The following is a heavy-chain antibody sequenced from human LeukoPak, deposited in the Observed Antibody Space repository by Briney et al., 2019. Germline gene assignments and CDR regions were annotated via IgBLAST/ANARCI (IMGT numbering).Heavy chain of an antibody. CDR1: GGSISSSSYY. D-gene: IGHD3-22*01. CDR3: ARHIDPTYYYDSSGKNRRNAFDI. V-gene: IGHV4-39*01. J-gene: IGHJ3*02. CDR2: IYYSGST. Sequence: PSETLSLTCTVSGGSISSSSYYWGWIRQPPGKGLEWIGSIYYSGSTYYNPSLKSRVTISVDTSKNQFSLKLSSVTAADTAVYYCARHIDPTYYYDSSGKNRRNAFDIWGQGTMVTVSS.